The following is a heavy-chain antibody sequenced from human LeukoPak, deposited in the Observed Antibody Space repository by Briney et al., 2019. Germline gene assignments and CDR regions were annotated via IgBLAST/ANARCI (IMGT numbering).Heavy chain of an antibody. D-gene: IGHD1-26*01. CDR2: IYYSGST. Sequence: PSETLSLTCTVSGGSLSSYYWSWIRQPPGKGLEWIGYIYYSGSTNYNPSLKSRVTISVDTSKNQFSLKLSSVTAADTAVYYCARATILELDYWGQGTLVTVSS. J-gene: IGHJ4*02. CDR3: ARATILELDY. CDR1: GGSLSSYY. V-gene: IGHV4-59*01.